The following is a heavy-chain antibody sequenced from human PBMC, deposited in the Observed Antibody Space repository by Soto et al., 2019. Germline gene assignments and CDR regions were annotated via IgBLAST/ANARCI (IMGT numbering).Heavy chain of an antibody. CDR3: ARGEGTWTPSSGWPLDY. V-gene: IGHV1-18*01. Sequence: ASVKVSCKASGYTFTNFGINWVRQATGQRLEWMGWMNPNTGNTNYPQKLQGRVTMTTDTSTSTAYMELRSLRSDDTAVYYCARGEGTWTPSSGWPLDYWGQGTLVTVSS. CDR1: GYTFTNFG. D-gene: IGHD6-19*01. CDR2: MNPNTGNT. J-gene: IGHJ4*02.